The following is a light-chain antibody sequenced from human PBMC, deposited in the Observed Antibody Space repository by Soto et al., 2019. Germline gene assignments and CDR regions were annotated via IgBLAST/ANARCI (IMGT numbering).Light chain of an antibody. CDR1: ESVSSSY. V-gene: IGKV3-20*01. J-gene: IGKJ1*01. CDR2: GAS. CDR3: QQYGRSQKT. Sequence: EIVLTHSPGPLSLSSGERATLSCRASESVSSSYLAWYQQKLGQAPRLLIHGASSRATGIPDRFSGSGSGTDFTLTISRLEPEDFAVYYCQQYGRSQKTFGQVTRVDI.